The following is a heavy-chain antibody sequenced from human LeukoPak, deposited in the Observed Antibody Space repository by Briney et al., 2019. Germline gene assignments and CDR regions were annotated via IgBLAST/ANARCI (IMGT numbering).Heavy chain of an antibody. D-gene: IGHD5-18*01. CDR3: ARDGYSFGHDFDY. CDR1: GFTFSSYW. Sequence: GGSLRLSCAASGFTFSSYWMSWVRQAPGKGLEWVANIKQDGSEKYYVDSVKGRFTISRDNAKNTLYLQMNSLRAEDTAVYYCARDGYSFGHDFDYWGQGTLVTVSS. CDR2: IKQDGSEK. V-gene: IGHV3-7*01. J-gene: IGHJ4*02.